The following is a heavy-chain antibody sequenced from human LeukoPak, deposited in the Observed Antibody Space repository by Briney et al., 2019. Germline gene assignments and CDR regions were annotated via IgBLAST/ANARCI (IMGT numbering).Heavy chain of an antibody. J-gene: IGHJ4*02. D-gene: IGHD1-7*01. Sequence: GSLRLSCAASGFTFSSYWMHWVRQVPGKGLVWVSRISSDGSSTRYADSVKGRFTISRDNAKNTLFLQMNSLRAEDTALYYCARDNNWNYPDYWGQATLVTVSS. V-gene: IGHV3-74*01. CDR1: GFTFSSYW. CDR3: ARDNNWNYPDY. CDR2: ISSDGSST.